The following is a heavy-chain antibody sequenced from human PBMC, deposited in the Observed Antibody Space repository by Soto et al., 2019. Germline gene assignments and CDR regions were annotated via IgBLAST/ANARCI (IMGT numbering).Heavy chain of an antibody. J-gene: IGHJ5*02. CDR1: GGSISSSNW. CDR3: ARGYYYDRNWFDP. CDR2: IYHSGST. Sequence: SETLSLTCAVSGGSISSSNWWRWVRQPPGKGLEWIGEIYHSGSTYYNPSLKSRVTISVDRSKNQFSLKLSSVTAADTAVYYCARGYYYDRNWFDPWGQGTLVTVSS. V-gene: IGHV4-4*02. D-gene: IGHD3-22*01.